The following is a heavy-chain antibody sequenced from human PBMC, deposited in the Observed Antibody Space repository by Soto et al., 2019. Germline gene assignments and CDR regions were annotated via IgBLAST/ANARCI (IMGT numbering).Heavy chain of an antibody. V-gene: IGHV1-58*02. J-gene: IGHJ6*03. D-gene: IGHD1-1*01. Sequence: GASVKVSCKASGYTFTSYAMHWVRQAPGQRLEWMGWIVVATGNTNYAQKFQERVTITRDMSTNTAYMELITLRSDDTAVYYCAAGELERRSHQYPYRDVWGEGTTVTVS. CDR2: IVVATGNT. CDR3: AAGELERRSHQYPYRDV. CDR1: GYTFTSYA.